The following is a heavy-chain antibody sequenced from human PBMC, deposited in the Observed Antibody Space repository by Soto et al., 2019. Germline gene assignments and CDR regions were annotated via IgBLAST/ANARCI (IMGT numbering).Heavy chain of an antibody. CDR3: GRDLTSNANCIDP. CDR2: IYYTGKT. Sequence: PSETLSLTCSVSGGYIHVGGYYWTWIRQRPGKGLGWMGYIYYTGKTYYNPSLESRLTMSVDRSKNQFSLRLTSVTAADTAVYFCGRDLTSNANCIDPWGQGTLVTVSS. J-gene: IGHJ5*02. V-gene: IGHV4-30-4*01. D-gene: IGHD2-2*01. CDR1: GGYIHVGGYY.